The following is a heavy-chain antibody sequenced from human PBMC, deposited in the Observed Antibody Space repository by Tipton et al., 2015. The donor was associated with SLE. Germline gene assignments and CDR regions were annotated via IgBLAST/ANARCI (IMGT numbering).Heavy chain of an antibody. Sequence: TLSLTCTVSGDSISNGDDYWSWIRQPPGKGLEWIGNIYYGGGTYYNPSLESRVTISVDTSKTQFSLIVTSVTAADTAVYFFARERGYYDGTPFPPWNFDLWGRGTQVTVSS. CDR3: ARERGYYDGTPFPPWNFDL. J-gene: IGHJ2*01. D-gene: IGHD3-16*01. V-gene: IGHV4-30-4*08. CDR2: IYYGGGT. CDR1: GDSISNGDDY.